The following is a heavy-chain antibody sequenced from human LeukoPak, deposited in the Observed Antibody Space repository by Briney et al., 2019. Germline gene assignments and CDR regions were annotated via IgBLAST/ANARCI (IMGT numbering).Heavy chain of an antibody. CDR3: AKETIAAVGKNPTYYYYYGMDV. V-gene: IGHV3-74*01. CDR2: INGDGRTT. D-gene: IGHD6-13*01. CDR1: GFTFNSYW. J-gene: IGHJ6*02. Sequence: PWGSLRLSCAASGFTFNSYWIHWVRQAPGKGLVWVSRINGDGRTTTYADSVKGRFTISRDNAKNTLYLQMNSLRAEDTAVYYCAKETIAAVGKNPTYYYYYGMDVWGQGTTVTVSS.